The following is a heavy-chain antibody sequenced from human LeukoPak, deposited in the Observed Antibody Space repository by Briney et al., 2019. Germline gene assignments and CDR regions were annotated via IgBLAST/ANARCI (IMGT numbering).Heavy chain of an antibody. CDR1: GFTFSNYA. V-gene: IGHV3-23*01. D-gene: IGHD2-2*01. CDR3: AKDRADCSNTSCYAFFDY. J-gene: IGHJ4*02. Sequence: PGGSLRLSCAASGFTFSNYAINWVRQAPGKGLEWVSAISGSGGSTFYADSVKGRFTISRDNSKNTLYLQMKSLRAEDTAVYYCAKDRADCSNTSCYAFFDYWGQGTLVTVSP. CDR2: ISGSGGST.